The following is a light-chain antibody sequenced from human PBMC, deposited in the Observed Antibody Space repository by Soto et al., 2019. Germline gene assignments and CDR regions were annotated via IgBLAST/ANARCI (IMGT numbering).Light chain of an antibody. CDR3: EQYSQWWT. CDR2: DTS. J-gene: IGKJ1*01. V-gene: IGKV3-15*01. Sequence: EIVVTQSPAALSVSPGESATLSCRASQSIGDSLAWYQVRPGQAPRLLVYDTSIRAADIPARFSGSASGTDFTLTINSLQSEDFGIYFCEQYSQWWTFGQGTKVDIK. CDR1: QSIGDS.